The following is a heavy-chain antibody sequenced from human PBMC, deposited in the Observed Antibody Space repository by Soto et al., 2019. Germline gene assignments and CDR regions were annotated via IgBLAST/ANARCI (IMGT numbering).Heavy chain of an antibody. CDR2: ISPKSGGT. V-gene: IGHV1-2*02. CDR3: ARDPGYSSSWFNWFDP. J-gene: IGHJ5*02. Sequence: GASVKVSCKASGYTFTGYYMHWVRQAPGQGFEWMGRISPKSGGTNYAQKFEGRVTMTWDTSLKTAYMELSSLISEDTAVYYCARDPGYSSSWFNWFDPWGQGTLVTVSS. CDR1: GYTFTGYY. D-gene: IGHD6-13*01.